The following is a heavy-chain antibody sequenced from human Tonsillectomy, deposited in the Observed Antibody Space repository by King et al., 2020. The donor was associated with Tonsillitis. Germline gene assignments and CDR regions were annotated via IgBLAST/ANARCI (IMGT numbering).Heavy chain of an antibody. Sequence: QLQESGPGLVKPSETLSLTCTVSGGSISPYYWTWIRQPPGEGLEWIAYLYHSGSPNSNPSLKSQVTISLDKAKNHLSLRLSSVTAADTAVYYCARATTSYDGSTGYPLIDYWGRGTLVTVSS. CDR1: GGSISPYY. CDR2: LYHSGSP. V-gene: IGHV4-59*01. J-gene: IGHJ4*02. CDR3: ARATTSYDGSTGYPLIDY. D-gene: IGHD3-22*01.